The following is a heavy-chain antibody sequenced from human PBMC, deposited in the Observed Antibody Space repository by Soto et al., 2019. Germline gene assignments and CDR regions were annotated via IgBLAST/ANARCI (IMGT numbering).Heavy chain of an antibody. CDR3: ARVGYDFWSGYSFDY. D-gene: IGHD3-3*01. V-gene: IGHV3-48*01. J-gene: IGHJ4*02. Sequence: EVQLVESGGGLVQPGGSLRLSCAASGFTFSSYSMNWVRQAPGKGLEWVSYISSSSSTIYYADSVKGRFTISRDNAKNSMYLQMNSLRAEDTAVYYCARVGYDFWSGYSFDYWGQGTLVPVSS. CDR1: GFTFSSYS. CDR2: ISSSSSTI.